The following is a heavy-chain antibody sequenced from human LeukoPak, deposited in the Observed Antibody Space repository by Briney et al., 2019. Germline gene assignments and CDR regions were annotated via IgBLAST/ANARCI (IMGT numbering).Heavy chain of an antibody. Sequence: SETLSLTCTVSGGSISNYYWSWVRQPPGKGLEWIGYIYYSGSTKHNPSLKSRVTISVDTSKNQFSLKLNSVTAADTAVYYCARDGASGWYNYWFDPWGQGTLVTVSP. CDR2: IYYSGST. CDR1: GGSISNYY. CDR3: ARDGASGWYNYWFDP. D-gene: IGHD6-19*01. V-gene: IGHV4-59*01. J-gene: IGHJ5*02.